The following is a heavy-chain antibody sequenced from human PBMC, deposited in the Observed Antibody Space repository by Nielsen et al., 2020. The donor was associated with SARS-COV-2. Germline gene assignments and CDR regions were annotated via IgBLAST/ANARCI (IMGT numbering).Heavy chain of an antibody. J-gene: IGHJ6*02. CDR3: AAESRWSGMDV. CDR2: IKPDSGDT. V-gene: IGHV1-2*06. CDR1: GYTFTDYY. D-gene: IGHD2-15*01. Sequence: ASVKVSCKASGYTFTDYYIHWVRQAPGQGPEWMGRIKPDSGDTAHAQKFRGRVIMTRDTSISTAFMELSNLRFDDTAIYYCAAESRWSGMDVWGQGTTVTVSS.